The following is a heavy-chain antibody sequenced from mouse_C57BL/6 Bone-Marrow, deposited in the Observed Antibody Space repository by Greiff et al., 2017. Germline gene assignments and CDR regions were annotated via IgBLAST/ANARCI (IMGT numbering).Heavy chain of an antibody. D-gene: IGHD2-4*01. V-gene: IGHV1-74*01. J-gene: IGHJ3*01. CDR3: AIGDYDWFAY. CDR2: IHPSDSDT. CDR1: GYTFTSYW. Sequence: QVQLQQSGAELVKPGASVKVSCKASGYTFTSYWMHWVKQRPGQGLEWIGRIHPSDSDTNYNQKLKGKATLTVDKSSSTAYMQLSILTSEDSAVYYCAIGDYDWFAYWGQGTLVTVSA.